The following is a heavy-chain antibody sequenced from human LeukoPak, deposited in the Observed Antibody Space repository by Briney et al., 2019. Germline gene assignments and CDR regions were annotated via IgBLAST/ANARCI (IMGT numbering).Heavy chain of an antibody. V-gene: IGHV4-4*07. CDR2: IYTSGST. CDR1: GGSISSYY. D-gene: IGHD3-22*01. CDR3: ARGSEYYDSSGYTYYYYMDV. J-gene: IGHJ6*03. Sequence: SETLSLTCTVSGGSISSYYWSWIRQPAGKGLEWIGRIYTSGSTNYNPPLKSRVTMSVDTSKNQFSLKLSSVPAADTAVYYWARGSEYYDSSGYTYYYYMDVWGKGTTVTVSS.